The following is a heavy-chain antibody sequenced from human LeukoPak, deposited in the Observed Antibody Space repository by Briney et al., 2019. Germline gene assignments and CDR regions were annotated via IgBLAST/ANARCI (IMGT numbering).Heavy chain of an antibody. V-gene: IGHV4-59*01. CDR2: IHYSGSS. CDR1: GGSLIGYY. Sequence: SETLSLTCTVSGGSLIGYYWTWIRQPPGKGLEWIGYIHYSGSSNYNPSLQSRVTISVDTSRGHFSLKLSSATAADTAVYYCARGERLGPDFWGQGTLVTVSS. CDR3: ARGERLGPDF. D-gene: IGHD1-1*01. J-gene: IGHJ4*02.